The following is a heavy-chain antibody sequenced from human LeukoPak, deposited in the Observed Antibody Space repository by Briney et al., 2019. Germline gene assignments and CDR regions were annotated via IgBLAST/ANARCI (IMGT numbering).Heavy chain of an antibody. CDR3: VVILVPGGVWHFDL. Sequence: PGTPLSLSCVASGLTFTNYGFHWVRQAPGKGLEWVAIIYSGGGNTKYYAESLKDRFTISRDDSKDTVYLQMNSLRVEDTAVYYCVVILVPGGVWHFDLWGRGTLVTVSS. J-gene: IGHJ2*01. V-gene: IGHV3-33*03. D-gene: IGHD2-2*01. CDR2: IYSGGGNTK. CDR1: GLTFTNYG.